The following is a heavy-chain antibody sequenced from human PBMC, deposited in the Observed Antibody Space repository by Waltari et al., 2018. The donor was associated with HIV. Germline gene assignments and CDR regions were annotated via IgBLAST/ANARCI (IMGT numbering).Heavy chain of an antibody. J-gene: IGHJ6*02. CDR2: IIPIFGTA. D-gene: IGHD3-22*01. CDR1: GGTFSSYA. CDR3: ARGRYYYDSSGTYYYYGMDV. Sequence: QVQLVQSGAEVKKPGSSVKVSCKASGGTFSSYAISWVRQAPGQGLGWMGGIIPIFGTANYAQKFQGRVTITADESTSTAYMELSSLRSEDTAVYYCARGRYYYDSSGTYYYYGMDVWGQGTTVTVSS. V-gene: IGHV1-69*12.